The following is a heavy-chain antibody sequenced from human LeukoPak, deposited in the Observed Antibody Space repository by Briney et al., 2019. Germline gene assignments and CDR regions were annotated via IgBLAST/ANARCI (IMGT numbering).Heavy chain of an antibody. D-gene: IGHD6-6*01. CDR1: GFTFSSYA. J-gene: IGHJ4*02. Sequence: GGSLRLSCAASGFTFSSYAMHWVRQAPGKGLEWVAVISYVGSNKYYADSVKGRFTISRDNSKNTLYLRMNSLRAEDTAVYYCARAKSMTFDYWGQGTLVTVSS. CDR2: ISYVGSNK. CDR3: ARAKSMTFDY. V-gene: IGHV3-30*04.